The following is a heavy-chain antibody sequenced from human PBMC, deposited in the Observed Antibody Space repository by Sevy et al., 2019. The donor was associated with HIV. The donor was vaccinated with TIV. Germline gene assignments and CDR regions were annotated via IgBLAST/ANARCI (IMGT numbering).Heavy chain of an antibody. Sequence: ASVKDSCKASGYTFTGYYMHWVRQAPGQGLEWMGWINPNSGGTNYAQKFQGRVTMTRDTSISTAYMELSRLRSDDTALYYCVRDMELVDEGTQEFYYWGQGTLVTVSS. CDR2: INPNSGGT. V-gene: IGHV1-2*02. J-gene: IGHJ4*02. D-gene: IGHD1-7*01. CDR1: GYTFTGYY. CDR3: VRDMELVDEGTQEFYY.